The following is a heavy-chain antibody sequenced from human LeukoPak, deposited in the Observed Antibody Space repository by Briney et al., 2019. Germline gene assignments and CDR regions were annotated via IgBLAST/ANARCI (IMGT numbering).Heavy chain of an antibody. CDR3: TRSGVLIIKGGDYYYYGMDV. V-gene: IGHV3-49*04. Sequence: GGSLRLSCTASGFTCGDYAMSWVRQAPGKGREWVGFIRSKAYGGTTEYAASVKGRFTISRDDSKSIAYLQMNSLKTEDTAVYYCTRSGVLIIKGGDYYYYGMDVWGQGTTVTVSS. D-gene: IGHD3-3*01. J-gene: IGHJ6*02. CDR1: GFTCGDYA. CDR2: IRSKAYGGTT.